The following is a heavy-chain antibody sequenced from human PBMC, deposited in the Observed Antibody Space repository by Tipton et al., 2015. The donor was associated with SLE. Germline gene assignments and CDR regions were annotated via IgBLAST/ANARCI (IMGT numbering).Heavy chain of an antibody. CDR3: ARGVHWNY. Sequence: LSLTCTVSGGSISGSRFYWGWIRQPPGKGLEWIGTIHYSGYTYYNPSLKSRLTISVDTSKNQFSLKLSSVTAADTAVYYCARGVHWNYWGQGTLVTVSS. CDR2: IHYSGYT. J-gene: IGHJ4*02. CDR1: GGSISGSRFY. D-gene: IGHD3-3*01. V-gene: IGHV4-39*01.